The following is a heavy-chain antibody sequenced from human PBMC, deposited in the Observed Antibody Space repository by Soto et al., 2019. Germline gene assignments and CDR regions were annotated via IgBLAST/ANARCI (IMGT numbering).Heavy chain of an antibody. J-gene: IGHJ4*02. Sequence: QVQLQQWGAGLLKPSETLSLTCAVYGGSFSGYYWSWIRQPPGKGLEWIGEINHSGSTNYNPSLKRRVTISVDTAKNQFSLKLSSVTAADTAVYYCARGCHDLDYWGQGTLVTVSS. CDR3: ARGCHDLDY. CDR2: INHSGST. V-gene: IGHV4-34*01. CDR1: GGSFSGYY. D-gene: IGHD3-3*01.